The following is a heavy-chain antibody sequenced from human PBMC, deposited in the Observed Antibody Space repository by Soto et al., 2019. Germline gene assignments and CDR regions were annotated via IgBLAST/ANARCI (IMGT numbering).Heavy chain of an antibody. V-gene: IGHV4-30-4*01. D-gene: IGHD3-22*01. CDR2: IIYSGGT. CDR3: ARDTAANYYDSGTYDPHVDP. J-gene: IGHJ5*02. CDR1: GDSINSGYI. Sequence: SETLSLTCNVSGDSINSGYIWSWIRQPPGKGLEWIGHIIYSGGTFYSPSLKSRLTLSVDTSKNQFSLRLSSVTAADTAVYYCARDTAANYYDSGTYDPHVDPWGQGTLVTV.